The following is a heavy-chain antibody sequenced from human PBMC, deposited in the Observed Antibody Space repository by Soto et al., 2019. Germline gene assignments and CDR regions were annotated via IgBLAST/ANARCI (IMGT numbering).Heavy chain of an antibody. CDR1: GYSFAGYW. CDR2: IDPSDSQT. CDR3: ARQIYDSDTGPNSQYYFDS. Sequence: GESLKISCKGSGYSFAGYWITWVRQKPGKGLEWMGRIDPSDSQTYYSPSFRGHVTISVTKSITTVFLQWSSLSASDTAMYYCARQIYDSDTGPNSQYYFDSWGQGTPVTVSS. J-gene: IGHJ4*02. D-gene: IGHD3-22*01. V-gene: IGHV5-10-1*01.